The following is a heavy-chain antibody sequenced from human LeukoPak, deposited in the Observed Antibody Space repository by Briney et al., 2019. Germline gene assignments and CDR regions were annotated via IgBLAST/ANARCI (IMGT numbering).Heavy chain of an antibody. V-gene: IGHV3-23*01. D-gene: IGHD4-17*01. Sequence: PGGSLRLSCAASGFTFSSYAMSWVRQAPGKGLEWVSAISGSGGNTYYADSVKGRFTISRDNSKNTLYLQMNSLRAEDTAVYYCAKEERGDDYGDYIDYWGQGTLVTVSS. CDR3: AKEERGDDYGDYIDY. CDR1: GFTFSSYA. J-gene: IGHJ4*02. CDR2: ISGSGGNT.